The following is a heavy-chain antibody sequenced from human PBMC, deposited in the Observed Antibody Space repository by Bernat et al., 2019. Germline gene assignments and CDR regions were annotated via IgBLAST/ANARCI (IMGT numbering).Heavy chain of an antibody. D-gene: IGHD6-13*01. Sequence: QVQLVESGGGVVQPGRSLRLSCAASGFTFSSYGMHWVRQAPGKGLEWVAVISYDGSNKYYADSVKGRFTISRDNSKNTLYLQMNSLRAEDTAVYYCARVGYSSSSYRLLYYFDYWGQGTLVTVSS. CDR2: ISYDGSNK. CDR1: GFTFSSYG. J-gene: IGHJ4*02. V-gene: IGHV3-30*03. CDR3: ARVGYSSSSYRLLYYFDY.